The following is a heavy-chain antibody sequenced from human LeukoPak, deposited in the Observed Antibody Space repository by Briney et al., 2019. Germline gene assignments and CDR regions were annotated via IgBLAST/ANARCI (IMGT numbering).Heavy chain of an antibody. D-gene: IGHD6-19*01. V-gene: IGHV3-21*01. CDR3: ARDSSGWYWASGYYYYYYMDV. J-gene: IGHJ6*03. Sequence: PGGSLRLSCAASGFTFSSYSMNWVRQAPGKGLEWVSPISSSSSYIYYADSVKGRFTISRDNAKNSLYLQMNSLRAEDTAVYYCARDSSGWYWASGYYYYYYMDVWGKGTTVTVSS. CDR2: ISSSSSYI. CDR1: GFTFSSYS.